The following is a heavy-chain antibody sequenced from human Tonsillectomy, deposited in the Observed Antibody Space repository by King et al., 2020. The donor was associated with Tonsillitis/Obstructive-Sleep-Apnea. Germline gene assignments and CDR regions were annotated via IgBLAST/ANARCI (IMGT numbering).Heavy chain of an antibody. J-gene: IGHJ3*02. Sequence: VQLVQSGAEVKRPGASVKVSCKASGYTFTSYAMHWVRQAPGQRLEWMGWINAGNGNTKYSHKFQGRVTFTRDTSASTAYMELSSLRSEDTAVYHCAREGVMGAIFGVVTSDAFDIWGQGTMVTVSS. CDR1: GYTFTSYA. CDR3: AREGVMGAIFGVVTSDAFDI. D-gene: IGHD3-3*01. V-gene: IGHV1-3*01. CDR2: INAGNGNT.